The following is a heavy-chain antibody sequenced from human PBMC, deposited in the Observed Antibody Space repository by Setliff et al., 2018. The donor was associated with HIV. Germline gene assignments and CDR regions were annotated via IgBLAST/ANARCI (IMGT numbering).Heavy chain of an antibody. CDR2: IYYSGST. Sequence: SETLSLTCTVSGGSISSGGYFWSWIRQLPGKGLEWIGYIYYSGSTFYNPSLKSRVTISVDTAKNQFSLKLSSVTAADTAVYYCARAEGYYGSGSYYNVPFFDYWGQGTLVTVSS. CDR3: ARAEGYYGSGSYYNVPFFDY. V-gene: IGHV4-31*03. J-gene: IGHJ4*02. CDR1: GGSISSGGYF. D-gene: IGHD3-10*01.